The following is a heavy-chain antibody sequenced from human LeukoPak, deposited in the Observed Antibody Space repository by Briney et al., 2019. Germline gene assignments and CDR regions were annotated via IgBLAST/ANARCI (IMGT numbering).Heavy chain of an antibody. CDR1: GGTFSSYA. D-gene: IGHD3-22*01. CDR2: IIPILGIA. CDR3: ARTTYYYDSSGYPI. J-gene: IGHJ4*02. V-gene: IGHV1-69*04. Sequence: SVNVSCKASGGTFSSYAISWVRQAPGQGLEWMGRIIPILGIANYAQKFQGRVTITADKSTSTAYMELSSLRSEDTAVYYCARTTYYYDSSGYPIWGQGTLVTVSS.